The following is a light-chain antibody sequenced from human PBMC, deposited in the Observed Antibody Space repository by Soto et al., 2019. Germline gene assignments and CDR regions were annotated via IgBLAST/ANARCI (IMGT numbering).Light chain of an antibody. CDR3: QQRSNWPQT. V-gene: IGKV1-5*03. Sequence: DIQMTQSPSTLSGSVGDRVTITCRASQTISSWLAWYQQKPGNAPKLLIYKASTLKSGVPSRFSGSGSGTDFTLTISSLEPEDFAVYYCQQRSNWPQTFGQGTKVDIK. CDR1: QTISSW. CDR2: KAS. J-gene: IGKJ1*01.